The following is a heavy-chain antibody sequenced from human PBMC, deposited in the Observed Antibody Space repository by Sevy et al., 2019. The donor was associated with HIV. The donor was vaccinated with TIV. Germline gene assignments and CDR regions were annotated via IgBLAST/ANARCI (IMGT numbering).Heavy chain of an antibody. CDR2: INSDGSST. D-gene: IGHD3-22*01. J-gene: IGHJ6*02. V-gene: IGHV3-74*01. Sequence: GGSLRLSCAASGFTFSSYWMHWVRQAPGKGLVWVSRINSDGSSTSYADSVKGRFTISRDNAKNTLYLQMNSLRAEDTAVYYCARPESSGYYYYYAMDVWGQGTTVTVSS. CDR1: GFTFSSYW. CDR3: ARPESSGYYYYYAMDV.